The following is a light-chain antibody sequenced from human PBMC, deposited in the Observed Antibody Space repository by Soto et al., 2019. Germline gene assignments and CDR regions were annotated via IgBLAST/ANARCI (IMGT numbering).Light chain of an antibody. J-gene: IGLJ1*01. V-gene: IGLV2-8*01. Sequence: QSALTQPPSASGSPGQSFTISCPGTSSDVGGYNYVSWYQQHPGKAPKLMIYEVSKRPSGVPDRFSGSKSGNTASLTVSGLQPEDEADYYCSSYAGSNKSVFGTGTKVTVL. CDR1: SSDVGGYNY. CDR2: EVS. CDR3: SSYAGSNKSV.